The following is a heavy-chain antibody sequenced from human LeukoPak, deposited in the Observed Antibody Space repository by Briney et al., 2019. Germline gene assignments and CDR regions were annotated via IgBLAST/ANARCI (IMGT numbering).Heavy chain of an antibody. CDR2: ISGSGGST. V-gene: IGHV3-23*01. Sequence: PGGSLRLSCAASGFTFSSYAMSWVRQAPGKGLEWVSAISGSGGSTYYADSVKGRFTISRDNSKNTLYLQMNSLRAEDTAVYYCAKDQGVVVAATADVADYWGQGTLVTVSS. J-gene: IGHJ4*02. CDR3: AKDQGVVVAATADVADY. CDR1: GFTFSSYA. D-gene: IGHD2-15*01.